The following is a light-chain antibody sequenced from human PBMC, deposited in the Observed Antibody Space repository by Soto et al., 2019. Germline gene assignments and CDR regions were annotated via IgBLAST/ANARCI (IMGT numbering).Light chain of an antibody. CDR2: EVS. V-gene: IGLV2-14*01. Sequence: QSVLTQPASVSGSPGQSITISCTGTSSDVGGYNYVSWYQQYPGKAPKVLIYEVSNRPSGVSNRFSGSKSANTASLTISGLQAEDEADYYCSSFTTRHTWVFGGATKLTVL. J-gene: IGLJ3*02. CDR1: SSDVGGYNY. CDR3: SSFTTRHTWV.